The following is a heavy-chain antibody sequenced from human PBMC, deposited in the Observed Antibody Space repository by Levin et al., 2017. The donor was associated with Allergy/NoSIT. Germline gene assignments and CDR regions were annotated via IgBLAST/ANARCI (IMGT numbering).Heavy chain of an antibody. Sequence: PGGSLRLSCADSGFSFSSYWMHWVRQAPGKGPVWVSRINSDGSSTSYADSVKGRFTISRDNAKNTLYLQMNSLRAEDTAVCYCARKGLKMNTAFDMWGQGPMVTVSS. CDR3: ARKGLKMNTAFDM. CDR1: GFSFSSYW. CDR2: INSDGSST. J-gene: IGHJ3*02. V-gene: IGHV3-74*01. D-gene: IGHD1/OR15-1a*01.